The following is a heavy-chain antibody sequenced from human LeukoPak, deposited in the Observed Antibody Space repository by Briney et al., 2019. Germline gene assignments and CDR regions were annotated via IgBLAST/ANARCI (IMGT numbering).Heavy chain of an antibody. CDR2: ISSSSSYI. CDR1: GFIVSDHY. J-gene: IGHJ4*02. Sequence: RSGGSLRLSCAASGFIVSDHYMNWARQAPGKGLEWVSSISSSSSYIYYADSVKGRFTISRDNAKNSLYLQMNSLRAEDTAVYYCARDFSAYSSSWGAQGYYFDYWGQGTLVTVSS. D-gene: IGHD6-13*01. V-gene: IGHV3-21*01. CDR3: ARDFSAYSSSWGAQGYYFDY.